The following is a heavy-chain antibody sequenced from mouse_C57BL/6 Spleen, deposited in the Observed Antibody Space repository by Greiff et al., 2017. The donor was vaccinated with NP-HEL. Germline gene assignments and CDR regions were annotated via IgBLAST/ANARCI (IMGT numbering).Heavy chain of an antibody. V-gene: IGHV1-80*01. CDR1: GYAFSSYW. Sequence: VKLMESGAELVKPGASVKISCKASGYAFSSYWMNWVKQRPGKGLEWIGQIYPGDGDTNYNGKFKGKATLTADKSSSTAYMQLSSLTSEDSAVYFCAREGYGRMDYWGQGTSVTVSS. CDR2: IYPGDGDT. J-gene: IGHJ4*01. D-gene: IGHD2-10*02. CDR3: AREGYGRMDY.